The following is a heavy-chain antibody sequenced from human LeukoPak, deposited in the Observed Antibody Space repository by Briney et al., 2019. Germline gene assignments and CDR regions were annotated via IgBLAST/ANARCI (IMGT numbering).Heavy chain of an antibody. Sequence: SETLSLACAVYGGSFSVYYWSWIRQPPGKGLEWIGETNHSGSTNYNPSLKSRVTISVDTSKNQFSLKLSSVTAADTAVYYCARGVYSYGSEYYYYYGMDVWGQGTTVTVSS. D-gene: IGHD5-18*01. CDR3: ARGVYSYGSEYYYYYGMDV. V-gene: IGHV4-34*01. J-gene: IGHJ6*02. CDR1: GGSFSVYY. CDR2: TNHSGST.